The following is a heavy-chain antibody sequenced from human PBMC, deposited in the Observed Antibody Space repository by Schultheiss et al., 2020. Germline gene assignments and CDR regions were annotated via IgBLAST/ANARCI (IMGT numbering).Heavy chain of an antibody. Sequence: SQTLSLTCTVSGGSISSYYWSWIRQPPGKGLEWIGYIYYSGSTYYNPSLKSRVTISVDTSKNQFSLKLSSVTAADTAVYYCARARGDGSYYFDYWGQGTLVTVSS. CDR1: GGSISSYY. CDR3: ARARGDGSYYFDY. D-gene: IGHD6-6*01. CDR2: IYYSGST. V-gene: IGHV4-59*12. J-gene: IGHJ4*02.